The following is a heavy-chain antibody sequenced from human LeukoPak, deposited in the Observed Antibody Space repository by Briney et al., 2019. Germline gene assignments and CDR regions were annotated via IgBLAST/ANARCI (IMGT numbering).Heavy chain of an antibody. CDR3: AKDTRLSVPPLWFLY. J-gene: IGHJ4*02. CDR2: ISGSGGGT. D-gene: IGHD3-10*01. Sequence: GGSLRLSCAASGFTFSSYAMSWVREAPGEGLEWVSAISGSGGGTYYADSAKGRFTISRDNSKNTLYLQRSSRGAGAPAVYYGAKDTRLSVPPLWFLYWGQGTLVTVSS. CDR1: GFTFSSYA. V-gene: IGHV3-23*01.